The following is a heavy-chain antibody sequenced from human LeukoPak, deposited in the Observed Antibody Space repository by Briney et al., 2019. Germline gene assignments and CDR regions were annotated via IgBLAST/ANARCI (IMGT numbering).Heavy chain of an antibody. CDR3: ARVVRGVIPRGNWFDP. V-gene: IGHV4-34*01. J-gene: IGHJ5*02. D-gene: IGHD3-10*01. CDR2: INHSGST. Sequence: SETLSLTCAVYGGSFSGYYWSWIRQPPGKGLEWIGEINHSGSTNYNPSLKSRVTISVDTSKNQFSLKLSSVTAADTAVYYCARVVRGVIPRGNWFDPWGQGTLVTVSS. CDR1: GGSFSGYY.